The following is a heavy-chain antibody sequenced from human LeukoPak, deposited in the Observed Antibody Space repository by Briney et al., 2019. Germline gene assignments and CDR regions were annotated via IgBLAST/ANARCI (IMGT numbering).Heavy chain of an antibody. J-gene: IGHJ4*02. D-gene: IGHD5-18*01. V-gene: IGHV5-51*01. CDR1: GYSFNSYW. Sequence: GESLKISCKGSGYSFNSYWIGWVRQMPGNGLEWMGIIYPADSDTRYSPSFQGQVTISADKSVNTAYLQWSSLKASDTAIYYCTRRYADYFDYWGQGTLVTVSS. CDR3: TRRYADYFDY. CDR2: IYPADSDT.